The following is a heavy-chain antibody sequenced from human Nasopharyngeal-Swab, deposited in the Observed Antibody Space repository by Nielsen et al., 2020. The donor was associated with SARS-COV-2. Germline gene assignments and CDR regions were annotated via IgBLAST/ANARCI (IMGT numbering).Heavy chain of an antibody. CDR3: AKDTSLKIRYSSSSHFDY. Sequence: ESLKISCAASGFPFRSYSISLVRQAPGKGLEWVSAISGSGGSTYYADSVKGRFPISRDNSKNTLYLQMNSLRAEDTAVYYCAKDTSLKIRYSSSSHFDYWGQGTLVTVSS. J-gene: IGHJ4*02. CDR2: ISGSGGST. V-gene: IGHV3-23*01. D-gene: IGHD6-6*01. CDR1: GFPFRSYS.